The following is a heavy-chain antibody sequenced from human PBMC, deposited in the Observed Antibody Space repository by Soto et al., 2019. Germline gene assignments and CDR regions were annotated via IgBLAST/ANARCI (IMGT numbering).Heavy chain of an antibody. J-gene: IGHJ4*02. V-gene: IGHV3-23*01. CDR2: ISGGGSGA. Sequence: EVQLLESGGGLVQPGGSLRLSCTASGFTFSDHAMTWVRQAPGKGLEWVSGISGGGSGAYYADSVKGRFTVSRANSKNTLFLQMDLLRAEDSAVYYCAIDLWWYTHWGQGTLVTVSS. CDR1: GFTFSDHA. D-gene: IGHD2-15*01. CDR3: AIDLWWYTH.